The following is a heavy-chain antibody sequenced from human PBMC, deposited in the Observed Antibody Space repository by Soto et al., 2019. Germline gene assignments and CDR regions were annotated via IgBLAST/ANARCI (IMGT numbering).Heavy chain of an antibody. D-gene: IGHD6-13*01. J-gene: IGHJ4*02. CDR3: ARGPSNEESSSWYYFDY. Sequence: SETLSLTCAVYGGSFSGYYWSWIRQPPGKGLEWIGEINHSGSTNYNPSLKSRVTISVDTSKNQFSLKLSSVTAADTAVYYCARGPSNEESSSWYYFDYWGQGTLVTVSS. V-gene: IGHV4-34*01. CDR1: GGSFSGYY. CDR2: INHSGST.